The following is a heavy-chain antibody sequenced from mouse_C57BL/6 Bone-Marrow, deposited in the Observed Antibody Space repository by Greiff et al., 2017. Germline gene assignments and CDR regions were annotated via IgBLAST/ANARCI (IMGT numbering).Heavy chain of an antibody. CDR1: GYTFTSYD. D-gene: IGHD2-5*01. CDR2: IYPRGGST. J-gene: IGHJ1*03. Sequence: QVQLQQSGPELAKPGASVKLSCKASGYTFTSYDINWVKQRPGQGLEWIGWIYPRGGSTKYNEKFKGKATLTADKSSSTAYMELRSLTSEDSAVYFCARGYCSNYDGYFDVWGTGTTVTVSS. V-gene: IGHV1-85*01. CDR3: ARGYCSNYDGYFDV.